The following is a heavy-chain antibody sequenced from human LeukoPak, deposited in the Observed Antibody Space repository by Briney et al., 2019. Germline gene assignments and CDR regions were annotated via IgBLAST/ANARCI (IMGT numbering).Heavy chain of an antibody. Sequence: SETLSLTCAVYGGSFSGYYWSWIRQPPGKGLEWIGEINQSGSTNNNPSLKGRVTISVDTSKNQFSLKLSSVTAADTAVYYCARGYGSGSYYFSLGFWGQGTLVTVSS. V-gene: IGHV4-34*01. D-gene: IGHD3-10*01. CDR2: INQSGST. J-gene: IGHJ4*02. CDR3: ARGYGSGSYYFSLGF. CDR1: GGSFSGYY.